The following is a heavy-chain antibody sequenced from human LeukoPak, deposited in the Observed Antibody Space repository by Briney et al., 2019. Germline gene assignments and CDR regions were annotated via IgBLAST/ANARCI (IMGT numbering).Heavy chain of an antibody. Sequence: ASVKVSCKASGYTFTGYYMHWVRQAPGQGLEWMGWMNPNSGGTNYAQKFQGRVTMTRDTSISTAYMELSRLRSDDTAVYYCASSASSSWYDHYYGMDVWGQGTTVTVSS. CDR3: ASSASSSWYDHYYGMDV. V-gene: IGHV1-2*02. CDR1: GYTFTGYY. J-gene: IGHJ6*02. CDR2: MNPNSGGT. D-gene: IGHD6-13*01.